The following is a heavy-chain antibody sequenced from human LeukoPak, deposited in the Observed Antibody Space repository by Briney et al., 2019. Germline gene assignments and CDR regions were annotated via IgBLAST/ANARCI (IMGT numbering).Heavy chain of an antibody. J-gene: IGHJ6*03. V-gene: IGHV3-23*01. CDR2: ISGSGGST. CDR1: GFTFSSYG. Sequence: GGSLRLSXAASGFTFSSYGMSWVRQAPGEGLEWVSSISGSGGSTYYADSVKGRFTISRDSSKNTVYLQMNGLRAEDTAVYYCAKGGNSGRTYYYYMDVWGKGTTVTVSS. CDR3: AKGGNSGRTYYYYMDV. D-gene: IGHD6-19*01.